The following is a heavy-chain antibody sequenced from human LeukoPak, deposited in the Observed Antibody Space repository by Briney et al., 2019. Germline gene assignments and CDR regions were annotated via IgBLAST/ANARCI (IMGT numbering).Heavy chain of an antibody. CDR1: GGSFSGYY. CDR2: IYYSGST. V-gene: IGHV4-31*11. D-gene: IGHD2-2*01. Sequence: SETLSLTCAVYGGSFSGYYWSWIRQHPGKGLEWIGYIYYSGSTYYNPSLKSRVTISVDTSKNQFSLKLSSVTAADTAVYYCARARLGYCSSTSCYGFDYWGQGTLVTVSS. CDR3: ARARLGYCSSTSCYGFDY. J-gene: IGHJ4*02.